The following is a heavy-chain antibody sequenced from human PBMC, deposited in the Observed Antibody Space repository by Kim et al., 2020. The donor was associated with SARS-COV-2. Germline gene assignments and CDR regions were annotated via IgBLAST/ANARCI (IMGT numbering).Heavy chain of an antibody. CDR2: INHSGST. D-gene: IGHD3-22*01. CDR3: ARSDYYDSSGVIGNQFQH. J-gene: IGHJ1*01. CDR1: GGSFSGYY. V-gene: IGHV4-34*01. Sequence: SETLSLTCAVYGGSFSGYYWSWIRQPPGKGLEWIGEINHSGSTNYNPSLKSRVTISVDTSKNQFSLKLSSVTAADTAVYYCARSDYYDSSGVIGNQFQHWGQGTLVTVSS.